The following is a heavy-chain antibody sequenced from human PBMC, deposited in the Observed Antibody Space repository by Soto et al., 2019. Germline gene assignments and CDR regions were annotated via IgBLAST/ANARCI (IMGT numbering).Heavy chain of an antibody. V-gene: IGHV4-30-4*01. D-gene: IGHD2-15*01. J-gene: IGHJ4*02. CDR3: ATERFNCSGGSCYPYYFDY. CDR1: GGSISSGDYY. CDR2: IYYSGST. Sequence: SETLSLTCTVSGGSISSGDYYWSWIRQPPGKGLEWIGYIYYSGSTYYNPSLKSRVTISVDTSKNQFSLKLSSVTAADTAVYYCATERFNCSGGSCYPYYFDYWGQGXLVTVS.